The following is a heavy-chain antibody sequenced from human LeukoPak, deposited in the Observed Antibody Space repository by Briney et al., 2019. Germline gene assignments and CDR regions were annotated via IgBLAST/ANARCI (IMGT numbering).Heavy chain of an antibody. CDR3: QRITFGGDEDY. J-gene: IGHJ4*02. D-gene: IGHD3-16*01. Sequence: VASVKVSCKASGYTFTSYYMHWVRQVLGQGLEWMGIINPSGGSTSYAQKFQGRVTMTRDMSTSTVYMELSSLRSEDTAVYYCQRITFGGDEDYWGQGTLVTVSS. CDR2: INPSGGST. CDR1: GYTFTSYY. V-gene: IGHV1-46*01.